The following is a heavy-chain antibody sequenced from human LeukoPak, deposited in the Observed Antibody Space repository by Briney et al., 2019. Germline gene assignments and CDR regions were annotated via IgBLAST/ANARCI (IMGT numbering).Heavy chain of an antibody. Sequence: SETLSLTCTVSSGSISTSNYYWGWVRQPPGKALEWIGNIFYSGSTYYSPSLKSRVTISVDTSKNQFSLKLSSVTAADTAVYYCARSFRRGFAFDIWGQGTMVTVSS. D-gene: IGHD3-16*01. J-gene: IGHJ3*02. CDR3: ARSFRRGFAFDI. CDR2: IFYSGST. V-gene: IGHV4-39*01. CDR1: SGSISTSNYY.